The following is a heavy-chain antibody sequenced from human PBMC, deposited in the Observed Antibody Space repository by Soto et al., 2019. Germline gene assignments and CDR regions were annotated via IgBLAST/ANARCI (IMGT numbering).Heavy chain of an antibody. CDR3: ARIDDYGAYVTDY. J-gene: IGHJ4*02. D-gene: IGHD4-17*01. V-gene: IGHV3-33*01. Sequence: GGSLRLSCAASGFTFNTHGMHWVRQAPGKGLEWVAVIWDDGSQRYYADFVRGRFTISRDNPQNTLYLQMTSLRAEDTAVYYCARIDDYGAYVTDYWGQGALVTVSS. CDR2: IWDDGSQR. CDR1: GFTFNTHG.